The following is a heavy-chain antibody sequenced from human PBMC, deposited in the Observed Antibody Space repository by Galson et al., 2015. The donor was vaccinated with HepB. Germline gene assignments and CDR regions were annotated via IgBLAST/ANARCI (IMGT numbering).Heavy chain of an antibody. V-gene: IGHV4-38-2*02. CDR1: GYSISSGYY. CDR2: IYHSGST. D-gene: IGHD1-26*01. J-gene: IGHJ3*02. Sequence: SETLSLTCTVSGYSISSGYYWGWIRQPPGKGLEWIGSIYHSGSTYYNPSLKSRVTISVDTSKNQFSLKLSSVTAADTAVYYCARSSGSYRATDAFDIWGQGTMVTVSS. CDR3: ARSSGSYRATDAFDI.